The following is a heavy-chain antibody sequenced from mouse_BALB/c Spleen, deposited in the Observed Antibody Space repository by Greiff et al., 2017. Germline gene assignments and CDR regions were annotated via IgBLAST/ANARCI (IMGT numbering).Heavy chain of an antibody. CDR1: GFTFSSYA. CDR3: ARENGNYEFAY. D-gene: IGHD2-1*01. Sequence: EVKLVESGGGLVKPGGSLKLSCAASGFTFSSYAMSWVRQSPEKRLEWVAEISSGGSYTYYPDTVTGRFTISRDNAKNTLYLEMSSLRSEDTAMYYCARENGNYEFAYWGQGTLVTVSA. J-gene: IGHJ3*01. CDR2: ISSGGSYT. V-gene: IGHV5-9-4*01.